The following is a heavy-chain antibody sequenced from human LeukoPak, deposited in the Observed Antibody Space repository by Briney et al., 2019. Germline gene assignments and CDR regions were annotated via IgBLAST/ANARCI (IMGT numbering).Heavy chain of an antibody. J-gene: IGHJ4*02. CDR1: GYRFTGYY. CDR2: INPKNGDT. Sequence: ASVKVSCKASGYRFTGYYIHWVRQAPGQGLEWMGWINPKNGDTNYGQRSQGRVTLTKDTSISTVYMELSNLRSDDTAVYYCARIPLHSGSYYRGVLDYWGQGTLVTVSS. V-gene: IGHV1-2*02. D-gene: IGHD1-26*01. CDR3: ARIPLHSGSYYRGVLDY.